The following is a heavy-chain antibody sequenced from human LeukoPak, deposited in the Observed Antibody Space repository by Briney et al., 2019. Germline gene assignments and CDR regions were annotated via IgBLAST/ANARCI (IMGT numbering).Heavy chain of an antibody. CDR3: ARGVGGNARWRNFDWSKKIPMRDYFDY. CDR1: GYTFTDSY. CDR2: INPNSGGT. Sequence: ASVKVSCKASGYTFTDSYMHWVRQAPGQGLEWMGWINPNSGGTNYAQKFQGRVAMTRDTSITTAYMDLSRLRSDDTAVYYCARGVGGNARWRNFDWSKKIPMRDYFDYWGQGTLVTVSS. J-gene: IGHJ4*02. V-gene: IGHV1-2*02. D-gene: IGHD3-9*01.